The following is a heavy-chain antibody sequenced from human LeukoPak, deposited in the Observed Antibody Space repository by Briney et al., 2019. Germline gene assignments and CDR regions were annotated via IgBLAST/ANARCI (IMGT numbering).Heavy chain of an antibody. J-gene: IGHJ4*02. D-gene: IGHD3-22*01. Sequence: GGSLRLSCAASGFTFSSYSMSWVRQAPGKGLEWVSAISGSGGSTYYADSVKGRFTISRDNSKNTLYLQMNSLRAEDTAVYYCAKLELRRITYYYDSSGLDYWGQGTLVTVSS. V-gene: IGHV3-23*01. CDR3: AKLELRRITYYYDSSGLDY. CDR2: ISGSGGST. CDR1: GFTFSSYS.